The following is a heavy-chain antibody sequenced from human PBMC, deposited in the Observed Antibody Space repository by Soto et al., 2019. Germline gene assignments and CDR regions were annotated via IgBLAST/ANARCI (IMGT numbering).Heavy chain of an antibody. D-gene: IGHD1-26*01. CDR3: ARDPDAEYSGNYHTPRSHDS. CDR1: GFTFSSYA. V-gene: IGHV3-21*01. J-gene: IGHJ4*02. CDR2: ISSSSKYI. Sequence: GWSLRLSCIGSGFTFSSYAMNWVRQAPGKGLEWVSSISSSSKYIYYTDSVKGRFTISRDNAKNSLYLQMNGLRAEDTALYYCARDPDAEYSGNYHTPRSHDSWGQGTQVTVSS.